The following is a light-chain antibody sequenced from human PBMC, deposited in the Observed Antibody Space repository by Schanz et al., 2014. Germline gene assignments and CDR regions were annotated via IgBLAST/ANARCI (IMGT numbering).Light chain of an antibody. CDR1: QSLSGNS. J-gene: IGKJ1*01. CDR2: GAS. CDR3: QQYGSSPRT. Sequence: DIVLTQSPGTLSLSPGERATLSCRASQSLSGNSLAWYQQKPGQAPRLLIYGASSRATGIPDRFSGSGSGTDFTLTITRLEPEDFAVYYCQQYGSSPRTFGQETKVEIK. V-gene: IGKV3-20*01.